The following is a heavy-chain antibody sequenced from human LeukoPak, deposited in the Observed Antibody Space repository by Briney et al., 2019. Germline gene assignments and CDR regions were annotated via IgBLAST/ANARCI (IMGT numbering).Heavy chain of an antibody. D-gene: IGHD1-26*01. Sequence: ASVKVCCKASGGTFSRYAINRVRQARGQGRAWVGGIIPIFGTANYAQKFQGRVTITTDESTSTAYMELSSLRSEDTAVYYCARDHMPGSYAGPDAFDIWGQGTMVTVSS. CDR2: IIPIFGTA. CDR1: GGTFSRYA. J-gene: IGHJ3*02. CDR3: ARDHMPGSYAGPDAFDI. V-gene: IGHV1-69*05.